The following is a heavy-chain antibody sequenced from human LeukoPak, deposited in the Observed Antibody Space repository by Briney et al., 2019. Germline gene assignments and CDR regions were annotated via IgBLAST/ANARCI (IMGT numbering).Heavy chain of an antibody. Sequence: GGSLRLSCAASGFTLTDYSMTWIRQAPGKGPEWVSHINGLGSYINYADSVRGRFTVSRDNAKNSLFLQMNSLRAEDTAIYYCAREAVSATHPRTLDVWGQGTTVTVSS. D-gene: IGHD1-14*01. CDR3: AREAVSATHPRTLDV. V-gene: IGHV3-11*05. CDR2: INGLGSYI. CDR1: GFTLTDYS. J-gene: IGHJ6*02.